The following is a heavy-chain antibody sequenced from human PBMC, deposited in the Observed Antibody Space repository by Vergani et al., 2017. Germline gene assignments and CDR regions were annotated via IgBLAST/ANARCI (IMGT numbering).Heavy chain of an antibody. CDR2: ISYDGSNK. D-gene: IGHD2-2*01. Sequence: QVQLVESGGGVVQPGRSLRLSCAASGFTFSSYAMHWVRQAPGKGLEWVAVISYDGSNKYYADSVKGRFTISRDNSKNTLYLQMNSLIAEDTAVYYCAGGGPYCSSTSCYADAFDIWGQGTMVTVSS. CDR1: GFTFSSYA. CDR3: AGGGPYCSSTSCYADAFDI. V-gene: IGHV3-30-3*01. J-gene: IGHJ3*02.